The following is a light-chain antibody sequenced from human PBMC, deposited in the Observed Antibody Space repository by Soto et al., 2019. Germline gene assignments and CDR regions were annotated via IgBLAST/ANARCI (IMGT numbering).Light chain of an antibody. V-gene: IGKV1-5*01. CDR1: QSIGSF. CDR2: DAS. CDR3: QQYISYWA. Sequence: DIQMTQSPSSLSASVGDRVTITCRASQSIGSFLAWYQQKPGKAPKLLIYDASSLESGVPSRFSGSGSGTEFTLTISSLQPDDFATYYCQQYISYWAFGQGTKVEIK. J-gene: IGKJ1*01.